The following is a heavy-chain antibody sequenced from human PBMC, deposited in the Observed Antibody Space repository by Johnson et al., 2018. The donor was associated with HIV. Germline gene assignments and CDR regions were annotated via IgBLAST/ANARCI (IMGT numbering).Heavy chain of an antibody. CDR1: GFTVSSNY. D-gene: IGHD1-1*01. CDR2: IYSGGST. V-gene: IGHV3-66*02. Sequence: MQLVESGGGLVKPGGSLRLSCAASGFTVSSNYMSWVRQAPGKGLEWVSVIYSGGSTYYADSVKGRFTISRDNSKNTLYLQMNSLRAEDTAVYYCAREGTLGAFDIWGQGTMVTVSS. CDR3: AREGTLGAFDI. J-gene: IGHJ3*02.